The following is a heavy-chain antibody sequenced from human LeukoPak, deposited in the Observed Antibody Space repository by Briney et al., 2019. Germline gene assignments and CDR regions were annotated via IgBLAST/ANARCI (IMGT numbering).Heavy chain of an antibody. CDR2: LSGSGAST. CDR3: AKDGQLGGSSWFTLYFDY. Sequence: GGSLRLSCAASGFTFSSYAMSWVRQAPGKGLDWVSTLSGSGASTYYADSVKGRFTISRDNFKNTLYLQMNSLRAEDTAVYYCAKDGQLGGSSWFTLYFDYWGQGILVTVSS. J-gene: IGHJ4*02. V-gene: IGHV3-23*01. D-gene: IGHD6-13*01. CDR1: GFTFSSYA.